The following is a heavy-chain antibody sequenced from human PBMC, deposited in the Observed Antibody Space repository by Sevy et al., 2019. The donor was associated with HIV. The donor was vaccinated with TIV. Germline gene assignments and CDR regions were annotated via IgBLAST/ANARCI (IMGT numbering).Heavy chain of an antibody. D-gene: IGHD5-12*01. CDR3: ARDQKGQYSAYDGAGYYGMDV. CDR2: ISSSSNYI. CDR1: GFTFSSYS. Sequence: GGSLRLSCAASGFTFSSYSMSWVRQGPGKGLEWVSSISSSSNYIYYADSVKGRFTISRDNANNSLYLQTNSLRVEDTAVYYCARDQKGQYSAYDGAGYYGMDVWGQGTTVTVSS. J-gene: IGHJ6*02. V-gene: IGHV3-21*01.